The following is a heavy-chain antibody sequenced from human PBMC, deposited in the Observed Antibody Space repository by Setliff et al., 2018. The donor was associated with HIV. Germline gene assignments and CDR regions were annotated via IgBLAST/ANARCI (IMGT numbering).Heavy chain of an antibody. CDR1: GDTFNSEV. V-gene: IGHV1-69*06. CDR3: AKADPRTTLGFCSGGNCYTGQVFYAMDV. CDR2: ILPMSGTT. D-gene: IGHD2-15*01. J-gene: IGHJ6*02. Sequence: SVKVSCKASGDTFNSEVITWVRQAPRQGLEWMGGILPMSGTTKYAEKFQGRLTITSDKSTNSVYMERTSMRSEETAVYYSAKADPRTTLGFCSGGNCYTGQVFYAMDVWGQGTTVTVSS.